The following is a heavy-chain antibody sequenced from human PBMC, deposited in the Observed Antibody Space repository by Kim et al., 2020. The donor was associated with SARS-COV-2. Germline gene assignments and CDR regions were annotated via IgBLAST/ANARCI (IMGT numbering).Heavy chain of an antibody. D-gene: IGHD3-16*01. Sequence: SETLSLTCNVSGASITSTSYYWAWLRQPPGKGLEWIGSIFYSGTTYYNPSINSRLTISIATSRNSFTLKPTSVTAAARATYYCASNTWDGDIWGSYPWG. CDR1: GASITSTSYY. J-gene: IGHJ5*02. V-gene: IGHV4-39*02. CDR2: IFYSGTT. CDR3: ASNTWDGDIWGSYP.